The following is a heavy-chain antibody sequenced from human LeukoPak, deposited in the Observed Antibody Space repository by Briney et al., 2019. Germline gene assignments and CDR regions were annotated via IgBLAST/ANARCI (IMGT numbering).Heavy chain of an antibody. J-gene: IGHJ3*02. CDR2: ISGSGGST. V-gene: IGHV3-23*01. CDR1: GFTFSSYA. CDR3: AKDRHQLPDAFDI. D-gene: IGHD2-2*01. Sequence: PGGSLRLSCAASGFTFSSYAMNWVRQAPGKGLEWVSAISGSGGSTYYADSVKGRFTISRDNSKNTLYLQMNSLRAEDTAVYYCAKDRHQLPDAFDIWGQGTMVTVSS.